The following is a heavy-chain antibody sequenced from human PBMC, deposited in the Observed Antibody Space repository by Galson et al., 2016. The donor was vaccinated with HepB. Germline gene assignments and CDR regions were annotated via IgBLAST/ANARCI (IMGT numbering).Heavy chain of an antibody. D-gene: IGHD2-15*01. CDR2: VYSNGAT. J-gene: IGHJ5*02. V-gene: IGHV4-61*02. CDR3: SSEILSFNWFDL. Sequence: TLSLTCSVSGGSIGSGSHFWSWVRQRAGKGLEWIGRVYSNGATNYNPSLESRVTISVDVSKNQVYLNLTSVTAADMALYFCSSEILSFNWFDLWGQGTLATVSS. CDR1: GGSIGSGSHF.